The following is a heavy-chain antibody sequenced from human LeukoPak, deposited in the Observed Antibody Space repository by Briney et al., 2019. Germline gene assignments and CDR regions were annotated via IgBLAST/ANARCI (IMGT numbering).Heavy chain of an antibody. J-gene: IGHJ5*02. V-gene: IGHV4-4*07. CDR1: GGSISSYY. CDR3: ARQESDSGGYSWFDP. CDR2: IYTSGST. D-gene: IGHD3-22*01. Sequence: SETLSLTCTVSGGSISSYYWSWIRQPAGKGLEWIGRIYTSGSTNYNPSLKSRVTISVDTSKNQFSLKLSSVTAADTAVYYCARQESDSGGYSWFDPWGQGTLVTVSS.